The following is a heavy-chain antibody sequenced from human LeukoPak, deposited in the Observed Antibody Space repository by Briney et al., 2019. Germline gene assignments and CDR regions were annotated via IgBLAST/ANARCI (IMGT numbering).Heavy chain of an antibody. CDR3: ARDETRPV. CDR2: TYHSGST. J-gene: IGHJ4*02. V-gene: IGHV4-38-2*02. Sequence: SETLSLTCTVSGYSIGRDYYWGWFRQAPGKGLGGFGSTYHSGSTHFNPSHRSRVPISMDTSKNKFSLKLSSVTAADSDVYYCARDETRPVWAEGTLVTVSS. CDR1: GYSIGRDYY.